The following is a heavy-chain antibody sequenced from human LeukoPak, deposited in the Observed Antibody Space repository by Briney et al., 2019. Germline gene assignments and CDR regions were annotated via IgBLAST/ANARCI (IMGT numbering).Heavy chain of an antibody. CDR3: ARGYSGYFYY. V-gene: IGHV3-74*01. CDR2: IDGDGSST. CDR1: GFTFGSYW. D-gene: IGHD5-12*01. Sequence: GGSLRLSCAASGFTFGSYWMQWVRQAPGKGLVWVSRIDGDGSSTNYADSVKGRFTISRDNAKNTLYLQMNSLRAEDTAVYYCARGYSGYFYYSGQGTLVTVSS. J-gene: IGHJ4*02.